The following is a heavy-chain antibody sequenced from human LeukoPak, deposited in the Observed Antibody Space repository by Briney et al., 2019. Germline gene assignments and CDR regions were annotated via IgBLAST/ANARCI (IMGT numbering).Heavy chain of an antibody. V-gene: IGHV3-23*01. CDR3: AKAHVWYDISGYYGNWFDP. CDR1: GFTFSSYA. J-gene: IGHJ5*02. D-gene: IGHD3-22*01. CDR2: ISGSGGST. Sequence: GGALRLSCAASGFTFSSYAMSWVRQAPGKGLEWVSAISGSGGSTYYADSVKGRFTISRDNSKNTLYLQMNSLRAEDTAVYYCAKAHVWYDISGYYGNWFDPWGQGTLVTVSS.